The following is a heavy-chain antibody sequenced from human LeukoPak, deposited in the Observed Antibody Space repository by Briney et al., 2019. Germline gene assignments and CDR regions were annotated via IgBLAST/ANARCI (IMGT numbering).Heavy chain of an antibody. Sequence: SETLSLTCTVSGGSISSSYWSWIRQPPGKGLEWIGYIYYSGSTNNNPSFKSRVAISVDTSKNQFSLKLSSVTAADTAVYYCARHGGYCSGTSCYGVWFDPWGQGTLVPVSS. J-gene: IGHJ5*02. D-gene: IGHD2-2*01. CDR3: ARHGGYCSGTSCYGVWFDP. CDR2: IYYSGST. CDR1: GGSISSSY. V-gene: IGHV4-59*08.